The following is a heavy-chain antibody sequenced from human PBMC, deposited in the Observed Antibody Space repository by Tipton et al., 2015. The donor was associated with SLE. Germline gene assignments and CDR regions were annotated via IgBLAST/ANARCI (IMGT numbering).Heavy chain of an antibody. Sequence: TLSLTCTVSGGSISSYYWSWIRQPPGKGLEWIGYISYSGSTNYNPSLKSRVTISVDTSKNQFSLKLSSVTAADTAVHYCARGQTGTGGVDYWGQGTLVTVSS. CDR3: ARGQTGTGGVDY. CDR2: ISYSGST. CDR1: GGSISSYY. D-gene: IGHD1-14*01. J-gene: IGHJ4*02. V-gene: IGHV4-59*01.